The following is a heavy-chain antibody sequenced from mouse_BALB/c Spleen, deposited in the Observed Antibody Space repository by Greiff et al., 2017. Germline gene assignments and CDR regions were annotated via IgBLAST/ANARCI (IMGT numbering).Heavy chain of an antibody. D-gene: IGHD1-1*01. CDR3: ARITYAMDY. Sequence: EVNLVESGGGLVKPGGSLKLSCAASGFTFSDYYMYWVRQTPEKRLEWVATISDGGSYTYYPDSVKGRFTISRDNAKNNLYLQMSSLKSEDTAMYYCARITYAMDYWGQGTSVTVSS. J-gene: IGHJ4*01. CDR2: ISDGGSYT. CDR1: GFTFSDYY. V-gene: IGHV5-4*02.